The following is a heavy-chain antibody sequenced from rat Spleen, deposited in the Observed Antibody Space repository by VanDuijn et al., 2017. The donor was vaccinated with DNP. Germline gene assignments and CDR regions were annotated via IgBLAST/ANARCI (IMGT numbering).Heavy chain of an antibody. V-gene: IGHV5-31*01. CDR1: GFTFNNYW. Sequence: EVQLVDSGGDLVQPGRSLKVSCVASGFTFNNYWMTWIRQVPGKGLEWVASIAPSGGNTYYPDSVKGRFTISRDVAKNTLYLQIDSLRSEDTATYYCARHQWTLYFDYWGQGVMVSVSS. D-gene: IGHD3-2*01. CDR3: ARHQWTLYFDY. CDR2: IAPSGGNT. J-gene: IGHJ2*01.